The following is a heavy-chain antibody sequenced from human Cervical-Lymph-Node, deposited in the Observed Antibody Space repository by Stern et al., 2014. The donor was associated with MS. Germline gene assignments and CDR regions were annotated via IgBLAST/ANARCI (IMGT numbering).Heavy chain of an antibody. CDR3: ARGIVTNRPASTLHNLFDP. CDR2: IIPIIGLA. Sequence: QVQLVESGAEVKKPGSSVNVSCKPSGGKLSSSFAVSWVRQAPGPGLEWMGRIIPIIGLANYAQKFQSRLTITADKSTSTVYMELSSLTSEDTALYYCARGIVTNRPASTLHNLFDPWGQGTLVTVSS. CDR1: GGKLSSSFA. V-gene: IGHV1-69*09. D-gene: IGHD4-17*01. J-gene: IGHJ5*02.